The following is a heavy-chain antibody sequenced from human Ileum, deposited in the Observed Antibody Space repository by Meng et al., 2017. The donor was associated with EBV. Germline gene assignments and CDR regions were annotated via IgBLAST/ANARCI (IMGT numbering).Heavy chain of an antibody. CDR2: MRSEVYRCAT. V-gene: IGHV3-73*02. CDR3: TPSPRGGEWYG. J-gene: IGHJ4*02. D-gene: IGHD3-3*01. CDR1: GFIFMALT. Sequence: LRGSGGGLVTPEGPLKLSCAVFGFIFMALTIQCVRQASGKGRVWVGRMRSEVYRCATDYSGAVKGRFIIFRDESNISAYLQMNGLKTEDTAVYYCTPSPRGGEWYGGGQGTLVTVSS.